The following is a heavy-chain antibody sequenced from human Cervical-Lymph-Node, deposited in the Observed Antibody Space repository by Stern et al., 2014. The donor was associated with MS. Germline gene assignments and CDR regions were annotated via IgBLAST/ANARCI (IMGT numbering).Heavy chain of an antibody. V-gene: IGHV1-8*01. J-gene: IGHJ4*02. CDR2: MNPNRGNT. CDR1: GYTFISYD. Sequence: VQLVESGAEVKKPGASVKVSCKASGYTFISYDINWVRQATGQGLEWMGWMNPNRGNTGYAQKFQGRVTMTRNTSISTAYMELRSRRCEDRAVEYCGGGGGGSGRTTGILYWGQGSLVTVSS. D-gene: IGHD2-15*01. CDR3: GGGGGGSGRTTGILY.